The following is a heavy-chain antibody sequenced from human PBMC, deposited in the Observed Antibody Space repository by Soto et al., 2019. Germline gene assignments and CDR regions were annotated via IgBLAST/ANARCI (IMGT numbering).Heavy chain of an antibody. J-gene: IGHJ4*02. V-gene: IGHV1-2*02. CDR2: IDPKSGGT. Sequence: QLVQSGAEVKKPGASVRVSCKTSGPTFIAYYIHWVRQAPGQGLEWMGWIDPKSGGTTYEQKFLGRVTVPRDTSINTAYMDLNRLTSDDTAVYYCARVSVDVPEWGQGTLITVSS. CDR3: ARVSVDVPE. CDR1: GPTFIAYY. D-gene: IGHD5-12*01.